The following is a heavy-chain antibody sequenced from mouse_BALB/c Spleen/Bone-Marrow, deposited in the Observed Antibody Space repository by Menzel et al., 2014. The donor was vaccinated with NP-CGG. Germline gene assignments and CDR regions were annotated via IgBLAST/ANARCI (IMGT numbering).Heavy chain of an antibody. CDR3: ARAYYGNYPYAMDY. J-gene: IGHJ4*01. V-gene: IGHV14-3*02. D-gene: IGHD2-10*01. CDR2: IDPANGNT. CDR1: GFNIKDTY. Sequence: VQLQQSGAELVEPGASVKLSCTASGFNIKDTYMHWVEQRPEQGLEWIGRIDPANGNTKYDPKFQGKATITADTSSNTAYLQLSSLTSEDTAVYFCARAYYGNYPYAMDYWGQGTSVTVSS.